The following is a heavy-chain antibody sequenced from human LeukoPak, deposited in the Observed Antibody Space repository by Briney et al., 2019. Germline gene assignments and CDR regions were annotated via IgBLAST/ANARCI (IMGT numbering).Heavy chain of an antibody. CDR1: GFTFSSYA. V-gene: IGHV3-23*01. D-gene: IGHD3-22*01. Sequence: PGGSLRLSCAASGFTFSSYAMSWVRQAPGKGLEWVSAISGSGGSTYYADSVKGRFTISRDSSKNTLYLQMNSLRAEDTAVYYCAKDPTTYYYDSSGYYADYWGQGTLVTVSS. J-gene: IGHJ4*02. CDR2: ISGSGGST. CDR3: AKDPTTYYYDSSGYYADY.